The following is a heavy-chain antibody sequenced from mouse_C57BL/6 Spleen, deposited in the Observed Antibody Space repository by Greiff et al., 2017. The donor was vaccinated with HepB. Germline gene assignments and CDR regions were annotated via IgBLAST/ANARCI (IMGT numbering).Heavy chain of an antibody. J-gene: IGHJ1*03. V-gene: IGHV5-6*01. D-gene: IGHD6-1*01. CDR2: ISSGGSYT. CDR1: GFTFSSYG. Sequence: EVQGVESGGDLVKPGGSLKLSCAASGFTFSSYGMSWVRQTPDKRLEWVATISSGGSYTYYPDSVKGRFTISRDNAKNTLYLQMSSLKSEDTAMYYCARLPQVGYFDVWGTGTTVTVSS. CDR3: ARLPQVGYFDV.